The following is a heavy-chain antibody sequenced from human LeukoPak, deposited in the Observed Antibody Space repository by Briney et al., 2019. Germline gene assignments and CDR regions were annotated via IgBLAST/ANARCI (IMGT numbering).Heavy chain of an antibody. V-gene: IGHV4-30-4*01. CDR1: GGSISSGDYY. J-gene: IGHJ6*02. CDR3: ARDGDGYGMDV. Sequence: SETLSLTCTVSGGSISSGDYYWSWIRQPPGKGLEWIGYIYYSGSTYYNPSLRSRVTISVDTSKNQFSLKLSSVTAADTAVYYCARDGDGYGMDVWGQGTTVTVSS. D-gene: IGHD5-24*01. CDR2: IYYSGST.